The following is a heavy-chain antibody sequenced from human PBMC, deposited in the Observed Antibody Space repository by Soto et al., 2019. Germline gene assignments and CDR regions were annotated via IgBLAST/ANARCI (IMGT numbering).Heavy chain of an antibody. Sequence: QVQLVESGGGVVQPGRSLRLSCAASGFTFSSYGMHWVRQAPGKGLEWVAVISYDGSNKYYADSVKSRFTISRDNSKNTLYLQMNSLRAEDTAVYYCAKELNWGQGTLVTVSS. CDR3: AKELN. CDR1: GFTFSSYG. V-gene: IGHV3-30*18. J-gene: IGHJ4*02. CDR2: ISYDGSNK.